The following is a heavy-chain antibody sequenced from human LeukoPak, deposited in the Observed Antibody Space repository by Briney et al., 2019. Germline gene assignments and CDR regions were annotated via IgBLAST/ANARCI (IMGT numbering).Heavy chain of an antibody. CDR3: ARGLQYQLLFRDAFDI. Sequence: SETPSLTCTVSGGSISGYYWSWIRQPPGKGLEWIGYIYYSGGANYNPSLRSRVTISVDTSKSQFSLKLSSLTAADTAVYYCARGLQYQLLFRDAFDIWGQGTMFTVSS. V-gene: IGHV4-59*01. D-gene: IGHD2-2*01. CDR2: IYYSGGA. J-gene: IGHJ3*02. CDR1: GGSISGYY.